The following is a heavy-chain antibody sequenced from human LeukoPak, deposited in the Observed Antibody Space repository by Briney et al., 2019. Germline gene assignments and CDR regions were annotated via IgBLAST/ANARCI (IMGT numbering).Heavy chain of an antibody. D-gene: IGHD3-16*02. J-gene: IGHJ3*02. CDR1: GFTLRSHW. V-gene: IGHV3-74*01. CDR2: INSDGSST. Sequence: GGSLRLSCEASGFTLRSHWMHWVRHAPGKGLMWVSRINSDGSSTDYADSVKGRFSISRDNAKNTLFLQMSSLRGEDTAVYYCVRNSEEYVRGSYRYADAFDIWGQGTMVTVTS. CDR3: VRNSEEYVRGSYRYADAFDI.